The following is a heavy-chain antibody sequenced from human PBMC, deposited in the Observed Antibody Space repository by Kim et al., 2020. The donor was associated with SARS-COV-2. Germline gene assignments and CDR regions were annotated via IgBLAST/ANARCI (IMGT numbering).Heavy chain of an antibody. V-gene: IGHV3-48*03. Sequence: SGSTIYYADSVKGRFTISRDNAKNSLYLQMNSLRAEDTAVYYCASRLGDYWGQGTLVTVSS. J-gene: IGHJ4*02. CDR2: SGSTI. CDR3: ASRLGDY.